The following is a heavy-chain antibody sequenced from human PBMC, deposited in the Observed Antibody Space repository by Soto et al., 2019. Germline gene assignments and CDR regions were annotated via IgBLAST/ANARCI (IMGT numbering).Heavy chain of an antibody. D-gene: IGHD6-19*01. CDR2: ISYDGSNK. CDR1: GFTFSSYA. Sequence: QVQLVESGGGVVQPGRSLRLSCAASGFTFSSYAMHWVRQAPGKGLEWVAVISYDGSNKYYADSVKGRFTISRDNSKNTLYLQMNSLGAEDTAVYYCARDPGSSGWYGWFDPWGQGTLVTVSS. CDR3: ARDPGSSGWYGWFDP. V-gene: IGHV3-30-3*01. J-gene: IGHJ5*02.